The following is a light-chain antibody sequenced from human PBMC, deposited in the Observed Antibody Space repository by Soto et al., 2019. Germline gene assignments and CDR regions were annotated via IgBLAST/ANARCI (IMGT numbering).Light chain of an antibody. V-gene: IGKV1-39*01. CDR1: QSISSY. CDR3: QQDIKSWT. CDR2: AAS. Sequence: DIPVTQTPYSLSASVGDRVTITCRASQSISSYLNWYQQKPGKAPKLLIYAASSLQSGVPSRFSGSGSGTGFTLTITSLQADDFATYYCQQDIKSWTFGQGTKVDI. J-gene: IGKJ1*01.